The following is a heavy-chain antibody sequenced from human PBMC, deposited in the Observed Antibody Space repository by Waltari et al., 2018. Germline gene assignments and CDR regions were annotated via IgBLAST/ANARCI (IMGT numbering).Heavy chain of an antibody. J-gene: IGHJ4*02. CDR1: GCSISSYY. Sequence: QVQLQESGPGLVKPSETLSLTCTVSGCSISSYYWSWIRQPPGKGLEWIGYIYYSGSTNYNPSLKSRVTISVDTSKNQFSLKLSSVTAADTAVYYCACGGDVGGGFDYWGQGTLVTVSS. CDR2: IYYSGST. CDR3: ACGGDVGGGFDY. V-gene: IGHV4-59*01. D-gene: IGHD2-21*01.